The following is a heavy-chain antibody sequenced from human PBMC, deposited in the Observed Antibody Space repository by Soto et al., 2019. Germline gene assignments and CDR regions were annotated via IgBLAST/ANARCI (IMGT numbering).Heavy chain of an antibody. V-gene: IGHV1-69*13. CDR3: ARVSYYGSGSYYNKYYYYYGMDV. CDR1: GGTFSSYA. Sequence: SVKVSCKASGGTFSSYAISWVRQAPGQGLEWMGGIIPIFGTANYAQKFQGRVTITADESTSTAYMELSSLRSEDTAVYYCARVSYYGSGSYYNKYYYYYGMDVWGQGTTVTSP. J-gene: IGHJ6*02. CDR2: IIPIFGTA. D-gene: IGHD3-10*01.